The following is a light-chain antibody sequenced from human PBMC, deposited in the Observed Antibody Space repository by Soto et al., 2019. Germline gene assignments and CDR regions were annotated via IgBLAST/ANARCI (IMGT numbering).Light chain of an antibody. J-gene: IGLJ1*01. CDR3: SSYSISTAYL. V-gene: IGLV2-14*01. CDR2: EVS. CDR1: SSDVGGYNF. Sequence: QSVLTQPASVSGSPGQSITISCTGTSSDVGGYNFVSWYQQHPGKAPKLMIYEVSNRPSGVSYRFSGSKSGNTASLTISGLQVGDEADYFCSSYSISTAYLFGTGTKVTVL.